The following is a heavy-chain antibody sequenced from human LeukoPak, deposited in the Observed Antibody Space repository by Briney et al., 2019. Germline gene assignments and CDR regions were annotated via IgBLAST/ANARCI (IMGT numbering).Heavy chain of an antibody. D-gene: IGHD6-19*01. V-gene: IGHV4-4*02. CDR1: GGSISSSNW. CDR2: IYHSGST. Sequence: SETLSLTCGVSGGSISSSNWWTWVRQTPGKGLEWIGEIYHSGSTNYNPSLKSRVTISVDRSKNQFSLKLSSVTAADTAVYYCARRGSGWLRWFDPWGQGTLVTVSS. CDR3: ARRGSGWLRWFDP. J-gene: IGHJ5*02.